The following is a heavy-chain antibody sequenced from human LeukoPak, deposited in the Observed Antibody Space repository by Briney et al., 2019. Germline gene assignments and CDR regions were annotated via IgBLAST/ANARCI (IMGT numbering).Heavy chain of an antibody. V-gene: IGHV1-18*01. J-gene: IGHJ4*02. D-gene: IGHD3-10*01. CDR1: GYTFTSYG. Sequence: ASVTVSCTASGYTFTSYGISWVRQAPGQGLEWMGWISAHNGNTNYAQKLQGRVTMTTDTSTSTAYMELSSLRSEDTAVYYCARGRGRYYYFDYWGQGTLVTVSS. CDR2: ISAHNGNT. CDR3: ARGRGRYYYFDY.